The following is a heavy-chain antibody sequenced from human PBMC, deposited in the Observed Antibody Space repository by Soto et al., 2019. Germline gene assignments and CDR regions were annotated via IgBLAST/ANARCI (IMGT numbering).Heavy chain of an antibody. CDR3: ARGYCSGGSCYSAYYYYYYMDV. J-gene: IGHJ6*03. D-gene: IGHD2-15*01. CDR1: GFTFSSYG. V-gene: IGHV3-33*01. Sequence: PGGSLRLSCAASGFTFSSYGMHWVRQAPGKGLEWVAVIWYDGSNKHSADSVKGRFTISRDNSKNTLYLQMNSLRAEDTAVYYCARGYCSGGSCYSAYYYYYYMDVWGKGTTVTVSS. CDR2: IWYDGSNK.